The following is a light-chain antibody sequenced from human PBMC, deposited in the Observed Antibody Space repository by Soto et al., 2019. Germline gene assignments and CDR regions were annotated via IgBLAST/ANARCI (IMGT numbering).Light chain of an antibody. Sequence: DIVMTQSPLSLPVTPGEPASISCRSSQSLLHSNGYNYLDWYLQKLGQSPQLLIYLGSNRASGVPDRFSGSRSGTDFTLKISRVEAEDVGVYYCMQALQTPYTFGQGTKLEIK. CDR1: QSLLHSNGYNY. CDR3: MQALQTPYT. CDR2: LGS. V-gene: IGKV2-28*01. J-gene: IGKJ2*01.